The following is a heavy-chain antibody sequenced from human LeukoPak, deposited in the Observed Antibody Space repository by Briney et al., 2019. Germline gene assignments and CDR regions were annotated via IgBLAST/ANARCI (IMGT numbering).Heavy chain of an antibody. Sequence: SETLSLTCTVSGGSISSYYWGWIRQPPGKGLEWIGSIYYSGSTYYNPSLKSRVTISVDRSKNQFSLKLSSVTAADTAVYYCARGPYGSSGTPDAFDIWGQGTMVTVSS. D-gene: IGHD3-10*01. CDR2: IYYSGST. CDR1: GGSISSYY. J-gene: IGHJ3*02. V-gene: IGHV4-39*07. CDR3: ARGPYGSSGTPDAFDI.